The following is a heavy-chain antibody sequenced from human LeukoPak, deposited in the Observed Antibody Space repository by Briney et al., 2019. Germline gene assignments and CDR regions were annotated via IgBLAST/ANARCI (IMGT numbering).Heavy chain of an antibody. CDR2: ISCDGSNK. D-gene: IGHD1-26*01. Sequence: GGSLRLSCAASGFTFSSYAMHWVRQAPGKGLEWVAVISCDGSNKYYADSVKGRFTISRDNSKNTLYLQMNSLRAEDTAVYYCARDRWELLTGGAFDIWGQGTMVTVSS. CDR1: GFTFSSYA. V-gene: IGHV3-30*04. CDR3: ARDRWELLTGGAFDI. J-gene: IGHJ3*02.